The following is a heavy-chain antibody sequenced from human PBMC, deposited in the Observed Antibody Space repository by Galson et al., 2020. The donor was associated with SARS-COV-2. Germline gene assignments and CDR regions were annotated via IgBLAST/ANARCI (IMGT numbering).Heavy chain of an antibody. CDR2: IRGDGSET. CDR1: GFTFKDFL. J-gene: IGHJ4*02. D-gene: IGHD6-19*01. V-gene: IGHV3-7*01. Sequence: GESLKISCAVSGFTFKDFLMSWFRQAPGKGLEWVANIRGDGSETNYVDSVQGRFFISRDNAIDSLFLQMNNLTADDTAVYFCSREGWQGGYWGQGTRVTVSS. CDR3: SREGWQGGY.